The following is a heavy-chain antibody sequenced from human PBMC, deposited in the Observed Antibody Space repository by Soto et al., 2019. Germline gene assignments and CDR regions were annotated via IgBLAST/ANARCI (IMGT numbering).Heavy chain of an antibody. V-gene: IGHV1-2*02. CDR1: GYTFTDYY. CDR2: INSKSGGT. CDR3: ARDGVTYDYFDY. D-gene: IGHD2-21*02. J-gene: IGHJ4*02. Sequence: ASVKVSCKASGYTFTDYYMHWVRQAPGQGLEWMGWINSKSGGTNYAQKFQGRVTMTRDTSISTAYVEVSRLRSDDTAVYYCARDGVTYDYFDYWGQGTLVTVSS.